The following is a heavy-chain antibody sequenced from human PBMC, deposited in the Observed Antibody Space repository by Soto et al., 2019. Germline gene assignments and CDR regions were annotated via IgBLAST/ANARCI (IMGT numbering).Heavy chain of an antibody. CDR2: ISAYNGNT. CDR1: GYTFTSYG. V-gene: IGHV1-18*01. D-gene: IGHD3-10*01. J-gene: IGHJ5*02. CDR3: ARGVGSGSYYNQYNWFDP. Sequence: ASVKVSCKASGYTFTSYGISWVRQAPGQGLEWMGWISAYNGNTKYAQKVQGRVTMTTDTSTSTAYMELRSLGSDDTAVYYCARGVGSGSYYNQYNWFDPWGQGTLVTVSS.